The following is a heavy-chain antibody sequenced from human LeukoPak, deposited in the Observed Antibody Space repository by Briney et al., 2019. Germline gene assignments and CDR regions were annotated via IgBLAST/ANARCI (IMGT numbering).Heavy chain of an antibody. D-gene: IGHD3-10*01. J-gene: IGHJ3*02. CDR1: GFTFSDYY. CDR2: ISNSGSTI. V-gene: IGHV3-11*04. CDR3: ARDVSYYGSGKGRMGAFDI. Sequence: GGSLRLSCAASGFTFSDYYMSWIRQAPGKGLEWVSYISNSGSTIYYADSVKGRFTISRDNAKNSLYLQMNSLRAEDTAVYYCARDVSYYGSGKGRMGAFDIWGQGTMVTVSS.